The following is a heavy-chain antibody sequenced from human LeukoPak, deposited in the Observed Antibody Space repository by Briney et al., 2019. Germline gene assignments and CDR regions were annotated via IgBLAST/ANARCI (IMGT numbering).Heavy chain of an antibody. Sequence: SETLSLTCAVSGGSISSSNWWSWVRQPPGKGLEWIGEIYHSGSTNYNPSLKSRVTISVDKSKNQFSLKLSSVTAADTAVYYCARVAAAGTYVYYYYGMVVWGQGTTVTVSS. CDR2: IYHSGST. CDR3: ARVAAAGTYVYYYYGMVV. V-gene: IGHV4-4*02. J-gene: IGHJ6*02. D-gene: IGHD6-13*01. CDR1: GGSISSSNW.